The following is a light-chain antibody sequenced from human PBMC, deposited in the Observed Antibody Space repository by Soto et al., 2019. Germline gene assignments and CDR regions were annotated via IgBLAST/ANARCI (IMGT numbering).Light chain of an antibody. Sequence: EIVLTQSPGTLSLSPGDRATLSCRASQSITSTYFAWYQQKRGQPPRLLIYGASSRGTGVPDRFSGSGSGTDFTLTISRLEPEDFAVYYCQQCHTSPLTFGGGTKVEIK. CDR2: GAS. CDR3: QQCHTSPLT. J-gene: IGKJ4*01. V-gene: IGKV3-20*01. CDR1: QSITSTY.